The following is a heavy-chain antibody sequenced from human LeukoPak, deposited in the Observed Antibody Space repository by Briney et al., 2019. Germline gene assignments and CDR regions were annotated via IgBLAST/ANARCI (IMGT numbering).Heavy chain of an antibody. CDR1: GDSITNRNW. D-gene: IGHD2-15*01. CDR2: ISHSGST. Sequence: PSETLSLTCAVSGDSITNRNWWNWVRQPPGKGLEWIGEISHSGSTNYNPSLKSRVTISVDKSKNEFSPNLSSVTAADTAVYYCARDSPAYCSGGNCYNWYFDLWGRGTLVSVSS. CDR3: ARDSPAYCSGGNCYNWYFDL. J-gene: IGHJ2*01. V-gene: IGHV4-4*02.